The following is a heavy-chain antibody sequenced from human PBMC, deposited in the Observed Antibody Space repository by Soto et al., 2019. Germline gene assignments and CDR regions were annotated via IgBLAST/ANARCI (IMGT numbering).Heavy chain of an antibody. D-gene: IGHD2-15*01. CDR3: AWLNYCSGGSCYSYYFDY. Sequence: QVQLVESGGGVVQPGRSLRLSCAASGFTFSSYGMHWVRQAPGKGLEWVAVIWYDGSNKYYADSVKGRFTISRDNSKNTLYLQMNSLRAEDTAVYYCAWLNYCSGGSCYSYYFDYWGQGTLVTVSS. CDR2: IWYDGSNK. V-gene: IGHV3-33*01. CDR1: GFTFSSYG. J-gene: IGHJ4*02.